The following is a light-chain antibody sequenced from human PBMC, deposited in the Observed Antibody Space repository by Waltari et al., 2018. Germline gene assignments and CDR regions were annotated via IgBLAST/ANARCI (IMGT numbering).Light chain of an antibody. Sequence: SYVLTQPPSVSVAPGQTARISCDGNNLGRKNVHWYQQKPGQAPVLVVYEDGDRPAGIPERFSGSNSGNTATLTISRVDAGDEADYYCQVWDSGSDHYVFGTVTKVTVL. J-gene: IGLJ1*01. V-gene: IGLV3-21*02. CDR3: QVWDSGSDHYV. CDR2: EDG. CDR1: NLGRKN.